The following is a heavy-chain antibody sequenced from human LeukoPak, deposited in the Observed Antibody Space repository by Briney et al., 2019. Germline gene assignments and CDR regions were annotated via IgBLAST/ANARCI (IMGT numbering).Heavy chain of an antibody. J-gene: IGHJ3*02. V-gene: IGHV3-30*18. CDR2: VSNDGNLQ. D-gene: IGHD3-22*01. Sequence: PGGSLRLSCATSGFTFSLFAMHWVRQAPGKGLEWVAIVSNDGNLQKYADSVWGRFTISRDNSENTVYLEMNNLRPEDTALYYCAKDRPNYYETSGPLEGDALDTWGQGTLVIASS. CDR1: GFTFSLFA. CDR3: AKDRPNYYETSGPLEGDALDT.